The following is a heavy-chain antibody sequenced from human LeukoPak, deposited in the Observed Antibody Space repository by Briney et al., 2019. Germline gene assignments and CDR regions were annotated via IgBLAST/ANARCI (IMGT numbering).Heavy chain of an antibody. CDR3: ARLNSGTYLDD. Sequence: SGPALANPTQTLTLTCAFSGFSLSTSGMRVSWIRQPPGKALEWLARIDLDDDKFYSTSMKTRLTISKGTSKNQVVLTNTNMDPVHTATYYCARLNSGTYLDDWGQGTLVTVSS. J-gene: IGHJ4*02. D-gene: IGHD1-26*01. CDR1: GFSLSTSGMR. CDR2: IDLDDDK. V-gene: IGHV2-70*04.